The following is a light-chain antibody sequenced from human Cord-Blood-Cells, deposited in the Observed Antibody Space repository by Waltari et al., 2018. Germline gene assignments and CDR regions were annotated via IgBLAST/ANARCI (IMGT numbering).Light chain of an antibody. CDR3: QSYDSSNHYV. V-gene: IGLV6-57*03. J-gene: IGLJ1*01. CDR2: EDN. Sequence: NFMLTQPHSVSESPGKTVTISCTRSSGSIARNYVQWYPQRPGSAPTTVIYEDNQRPSGVPDRVSGSIDSSANSAPLTISGLKTEDEADYYCQSYDSSNHYVFGTGTKVTVL. CDR1: SGSIARNY.